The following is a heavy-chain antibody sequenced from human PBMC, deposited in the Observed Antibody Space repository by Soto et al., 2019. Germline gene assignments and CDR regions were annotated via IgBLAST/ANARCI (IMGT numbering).Heavy chain of an antibody. J-gene: IGHJ6*02. CDR2: IYPGDSDT. D-gene: IGHD3-10*02. V-gene: IGHV5-51*01. CDR1: GYTFKSYW. Sequence: PGESLKISCKGSGYTFKSYWIGWVRQMPGKGLEWMGIIYPGDSDTRYSLSFQGQVTMSADKSISTATDTAVYYCVRQGFGALHGLVDVWGQGTTVTVSS. CDR3: GLVDV.